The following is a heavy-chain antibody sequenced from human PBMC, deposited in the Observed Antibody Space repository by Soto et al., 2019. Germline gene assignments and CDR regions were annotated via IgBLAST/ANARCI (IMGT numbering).Heavy chain of an antibody. CDR2: IFHSGST. D-gene: IGHD3-16*01. CDR1: GGSISSSNW. J-gene: IGHJ1*01. Sequence: QVQLQESGPGLVKPSGTLSLTCAVSGGSISSSNWWSWVRQSPGKGLGWIGEIFHSGSTNYSRSLSSRVTISMDKARNQFSLRLSSVTAADTGVYYCAKEGGGQKVRDSFHHWGQGILVTVSS. CDR3: AKEGGGQKVRDSFHH. V-gene: IGHV4-4*02.